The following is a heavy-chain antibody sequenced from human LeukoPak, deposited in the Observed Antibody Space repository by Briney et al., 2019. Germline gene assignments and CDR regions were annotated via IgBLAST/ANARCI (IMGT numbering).Heavy chain of an antibody. J-gene: IGHJ3*02. Sequence: PSQTLSLTCTVSGGSISSGSYYWSWIRQPAWKGLEWIGRIYTSGSTNYNPSLKSRVTISVDTSKNQFSLKLSSVTAADTAVYYCARAFIAVARDAFDIWGQGTMVTVSS. D-gene: IGHD6-19*01. V-gene: IGHV4-61*02. CDR3: ARAFIAVARDAFDI. CDR1: GGSISSGSYY. CDR2: IYTSGST.